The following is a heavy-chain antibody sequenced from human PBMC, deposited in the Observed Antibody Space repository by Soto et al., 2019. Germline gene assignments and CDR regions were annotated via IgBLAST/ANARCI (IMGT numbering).Heavy chain of an antibody. CDR1: GYTFTNYW. J-gene: IGHJ6*02. Sequence: GESLQISCKGFGYTFTNYWIGWVRQMPGKGPEWIGIIYPGDSDTKYNPSLQGQVTISADKSITTTYLQWRSLKASDTAIYYCAASIFYYGMDVWGQGTTVTVSS. CDR2: IYPGDSDT. CDR3: AASIFYYGMDV. V-gene: IGHV5-51*01.